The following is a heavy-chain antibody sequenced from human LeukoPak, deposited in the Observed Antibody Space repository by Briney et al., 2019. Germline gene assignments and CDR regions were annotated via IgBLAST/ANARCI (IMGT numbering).Heavy chain of an antibody. Sequence: SQTLSLTCTVSGGSISSGGYYWSWIRQHPGKDLEWIGYIYYSGSTYYNPSLKSRVTISVDTSKNQFSLKLSSVTAADTAVYYCARDDSSGYFNWFDPWGQGTLVTVSS. CDR2: IYYSGST. V-gene: IGHV4-31*03. CDR3: ARDDSSGYFNWFDP. J-gene: IGHJ5*02. CDR1: GGSISSGGYY. D-gene: IGHD3-22*01.